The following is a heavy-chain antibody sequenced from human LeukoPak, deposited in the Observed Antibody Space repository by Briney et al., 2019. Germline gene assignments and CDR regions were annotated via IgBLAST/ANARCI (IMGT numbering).Heavy chain of an antibody. CDR3: ATIPGYSSSWYDPPVDY. CDR2: MNPNSGNT. V-gene: IGHV1-8*02. D-gene: IGHD6-13*01. CDR1: GYTFTSYD. Sequence: GASVKVSCKASGYTFTSYDINWVRQATGQGLEWMGWMNPNSGNTGYAQKFQGRVTMTEDTSTDTAYMELSSLRSEDTAVYYCATIPGYSSSWYDPPVDYWGQGTLVTVSS. J-gene: IGHJ4*02.